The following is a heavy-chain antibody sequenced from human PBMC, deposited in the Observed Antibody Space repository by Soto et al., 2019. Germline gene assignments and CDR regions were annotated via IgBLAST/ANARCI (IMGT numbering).Heavy chain of an antibody. CDR2: IIPILGIA. V-gene: IGHV1-69*02. J-gene: IGHJ4*02. CDR1: GGTFSSYT. D-gene: IGHD2-21*02. Sequence: QVQLVQSGAEVKKPGSSVKVSCKASGGTFSSYTISWVRQAPGQGLEWMGRIIPILGIANYAQKFQGRVTIAADKSTSTAYMELSSLRSEDTAVYYCPSGARDLDYWGQVPLVTVSS. CDR3: PSGARDLDY.